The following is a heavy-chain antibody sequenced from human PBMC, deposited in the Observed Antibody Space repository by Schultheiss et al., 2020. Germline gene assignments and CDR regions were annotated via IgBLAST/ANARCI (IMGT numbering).Heavy chain of an antibody. D-gene: IGHD2-21*02. CDR2: IRSKANSYAT. CDR3: TRPHCGGDCSEGGFDY. V-gene: IGHV3-73*01. CDR1: GFTLSGSD. Sequence: GGSLRLSCAASGFTLSGSDIHWVRQASGRGLEWVGRIRSKANSYATAYAASVKGRFTISRDDSKNTAYLQMNSLKTEDTAVYYCTRPHCGGDCSEGGFDYWGQGTLVTVSS. J-gene: IGHJ4*02.